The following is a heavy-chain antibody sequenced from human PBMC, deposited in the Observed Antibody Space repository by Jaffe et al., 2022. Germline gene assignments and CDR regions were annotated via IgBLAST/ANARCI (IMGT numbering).Heavy chain of an antibody. J-gene: IGHJ4*02. V-gene: IGHV3-23*01. D-gene: IGHD2-2*01. CDR1: GFTFSTYA. CDR2: ISGSGVST. CDR3: AKGCSSADCYGAFDS. Sequence: EVQLLESGGGLVQPGGSLRLSCAASGFTFSTYAMSWVRQAPGKGLEWVSSISGSGVSTYYADSAKGHFTISRDNSKSTLFLQMNSLRVEDTAVYYCAKGCSSADCYGAFDSWGQGTLVAVSS.